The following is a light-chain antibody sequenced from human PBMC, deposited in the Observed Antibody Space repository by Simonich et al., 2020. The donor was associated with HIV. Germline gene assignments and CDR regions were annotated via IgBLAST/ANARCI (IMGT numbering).Light chain of an antibody. CDR3: QQYNNWPPWT. Sequence: ELVMTQSPATLSVSPGDRATLSCRPSQSVSSNLAWYEPKPGQAPRLLIYGASTRATGIPARFSGSGSGTEFTLTISSMQSEDFAVYYCQQYNNWPPWTFGQGTKVEIK. CDR1: QSVSSN. CDR2: GAS. V-gene: IGKV3-15*01. J-gene: IGKJ1*01.